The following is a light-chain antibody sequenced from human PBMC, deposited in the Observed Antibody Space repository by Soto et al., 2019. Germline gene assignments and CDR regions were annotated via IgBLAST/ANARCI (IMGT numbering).Light chain of an antibody. J-gene: IGLJ1*01. Sequence: QSALTQPASVSGSPGQSITISCTGTNSDVGGYEYVAWYQQHPGKVPKLMISEVRNRPSGASNRFSASKSGNTASLTISGLQAEDEADYYCSTYTTSRTLVFGSGTKVTVL. CDR2: EVR. V-gene: IGLV2-14*01. CDR1: NSDVGGYEY. CDR3: STYTTSRTLV.